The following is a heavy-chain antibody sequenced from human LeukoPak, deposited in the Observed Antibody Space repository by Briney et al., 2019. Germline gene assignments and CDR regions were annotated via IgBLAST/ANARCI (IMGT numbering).Heavy chain of an antibody. CDR1: GGTFSSYT. CDR2: INPNSGGT. D-gene: IGHD6-6*01. V-gene: IGHV1-2*02. J-gene: IGHJ4*02. CDR3: ARDNPYSSSFDY. Sequence: ASVKVSCKASGGTFSSYTISWVRQAPGQGLEWMGWINPNSGGTNYAQKFQGRVTMTRDTSISTAYMELSRLRSDDTAVYYCARDNPYSSSFDYWGQGTLVTVSS.